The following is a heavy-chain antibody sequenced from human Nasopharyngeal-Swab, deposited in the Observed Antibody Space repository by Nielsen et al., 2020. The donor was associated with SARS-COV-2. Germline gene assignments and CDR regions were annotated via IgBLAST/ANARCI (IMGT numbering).Heavy chain of an antibody. Sequence: SETLSLTCAVYGGSFSGYYWSWIRQPPGKGLEWFGEINHSGSANYNPSLKSRVTISIDTTKNQFSLKLRSVTAADTAVYYCARPPNYGSGSYYFLSQYYYYGMDVWGQGTTVTVSS. CDR3: ARPPNYGSGSYYFLSQYYYYGMDV. CDR2: INHSGSA. CDR1: GGSFSGYY. V-gene: IGHV4-34*01. J-gene: IGHJ6*02. D-gene: IGHD3-10*01.